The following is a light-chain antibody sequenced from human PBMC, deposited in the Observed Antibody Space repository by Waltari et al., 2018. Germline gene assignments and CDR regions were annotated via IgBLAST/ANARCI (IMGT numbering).Light chain of an antibody. CDR1: PNRLNSSNNRNY. CDR3: QQYYNTPWT. J-gene: IGKJ1*01. V-gene: IGKV4-1*01. Sequence: DIVMTQPPASLAVSLGERATINCKPCPNRLNSSNNRNYLAWYKQKPGQPPKLLIYWASTRESGVPDRFSGSGSETDFTLTISSLQAEDVAVYYCQQYYNTPWTFGQGTKVEAK. CDR2: WAS.